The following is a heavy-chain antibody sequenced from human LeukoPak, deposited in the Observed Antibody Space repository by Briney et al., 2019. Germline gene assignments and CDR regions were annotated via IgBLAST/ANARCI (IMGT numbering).Heavy chain of an antibody. J-gene: IGHJ3*02. CDR2: IYYSGST. D-gene: IGHD2-8*02. CDR3: ARDPGRGAFDI. Sequence: PSETLSLTCRVSGGSISSYYWSWIRQPPGKGLEWIGYIYYSGSTNYNPSLKSRVTISVDTSKNQFSLKLSSVTAADTAVYYCARDPGRGAFDIWGQGTMVTVSS. CDR1: GGSISSYY. V-gene: IGHV4-59*01.